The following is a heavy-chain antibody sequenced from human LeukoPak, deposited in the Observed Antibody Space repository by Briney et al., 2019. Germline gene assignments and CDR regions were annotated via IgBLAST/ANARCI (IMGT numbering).Heavy chain of an antibody. D-gene: IGHD2-21*02. CDR3: AKDYRRAGHIVVVTAFLFDY. CDR1: GFTVSSNY. J-gene: IGHJ4*02. CDR2: IYSGGST. Sequence: GGSLRLSCAVSGFTVSSNYMSWVRQAPGTGLEWVSVIYSGGSTDYADSVKGRFTISRDNSKNTLYLQMNSLRAEDTAVYYCAKDYRRAGHIVVVTAFLFDYWGQGTLVTVSS. V-gene: IGHV3-66*02.